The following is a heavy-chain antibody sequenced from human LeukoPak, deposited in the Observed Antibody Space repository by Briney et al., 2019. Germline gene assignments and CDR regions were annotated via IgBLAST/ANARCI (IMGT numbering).Heavy chain of an antibody. CDR3: ARDGVTFGRYF. J-gene: IGHJ4*02. Sequence: GGSLRLSCVASGCTFSPYWMSWVRRAPGKGLEWVATIKPDASEKYYGDSVKGRFTISRDNTKNSLYLQMNSLRAEDTPVYYRARDGVTFGRYFWGQGTLVTVSS. V-gene: IGHV3-7*05. CDR1: GCTFSPYW. CDR2: IKPDASEK. D-gene: IGHD2-8*01.